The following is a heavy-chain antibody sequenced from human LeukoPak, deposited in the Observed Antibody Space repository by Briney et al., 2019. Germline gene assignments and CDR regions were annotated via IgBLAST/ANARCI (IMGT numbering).Heavy chain of an antibody. CDR3: ARGSGFSYAFTGRERTKSRLDY. J-gene: IGHJ4*02. Sequence: GGSLRLSCAASGLTFSSYGMHWVRQAPGKGLEWVAVISYDGSNKYYAGSVKGRFTISRDNSKNTLYLQMNNLRAEDTAVYYCARGSGFSYAFTGRERTKSRLDYWGQGTLVTVSS. V-gene: IGHV3-30*03. CDR1: GLTFSSYG. D-gene: IGHD5-18*01. CDR2: ISYDGSNK.